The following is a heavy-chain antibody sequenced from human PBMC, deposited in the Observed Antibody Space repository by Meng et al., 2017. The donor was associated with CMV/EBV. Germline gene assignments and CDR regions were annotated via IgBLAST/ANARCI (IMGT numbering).Heavy chain of an antibody. V-gene: IGHV1-2*02. CDR3: AGRPGIAAAGTYYGMDV. D-gene: IGHD6-13*01. Sequence: ASVKVSCKASGYTFTGYYMHWVRQAPGQGLEWMGWINPNSGGTNYAQKFQGRVTMTRDTSISTAYMELSRLRSDDTAVYYCAGRPGIAAAGTYYGMDVWGQGTTVTVSS. CDR2: INPNSGGT. J-gene: IGHJ6*02. CDR1: GYTFTGYY.